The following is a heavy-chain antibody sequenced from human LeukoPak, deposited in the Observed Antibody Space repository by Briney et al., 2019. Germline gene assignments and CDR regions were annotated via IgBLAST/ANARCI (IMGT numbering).Heavy chain of an antibody. J-gene: IGHJ4*02. Sequence: SETLSLTCTVSGGSISSGNYYWSWIRQPAGKGLEWIGRIYTSGSTNYNPSLKSRVTISVDTSKDQFSLKLRSVTAADTAVYYCARGAYPDYFDYWGQGTLVTVSS. CDR3: ARGAYPDYFDY. CDR1: GGSISSGNYY. V-gene: IGHV4-61*02. CDR2: IYTSGST.